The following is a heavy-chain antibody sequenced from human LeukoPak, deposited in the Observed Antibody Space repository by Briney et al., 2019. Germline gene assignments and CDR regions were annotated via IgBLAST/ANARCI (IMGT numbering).Heavy chain of an antibody. CDR3: AKDLPYGSGTGWSY. J-gene: IGHJ4*02. CDR2: ISGSGGST. CDR1: GFTFSSYG. V-gene: IGHV3-23*01. Sequence: PGRSLRLSCAASGFTFSSYGMHWVRQAPGKGLEWVSAISGSGGSTYYADSVKGRFTISRDNSKNTLYLQMNSLRAEDTAVYYCAKDLPYGSGTGWSYWGQGTLVTVSS. D-gene: IGHD3-10*01.